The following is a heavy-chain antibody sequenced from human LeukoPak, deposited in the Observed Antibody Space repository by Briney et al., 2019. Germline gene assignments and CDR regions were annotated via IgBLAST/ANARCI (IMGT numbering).Heavy chain of an antibody. CDR2: INPNSGGT. D-gene: IGHD2-2*01. J-gene: IGHJ6*03. V-gene: IGHV1-2*02. CDR1: GYTFTGYY. CDR3: ASDCSSTSCYGSNYYYYYMDV. Sequence: ASVKVSCKASGYTFTGYYMHWVRQAPGQGLERMGWINPNSGGTNYAQKFQGRVTMTRDTSISTAYMELSRLRSDDTAVYYCASDCSSTSCYGSNYYYYYMDVWGKGTTVTVSS.